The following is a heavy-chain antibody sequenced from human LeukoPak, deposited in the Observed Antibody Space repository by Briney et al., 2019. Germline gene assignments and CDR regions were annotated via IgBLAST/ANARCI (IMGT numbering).Heavy chain of an antibody. CDR2: ISYTGST. CDR3: ARALASGRLPYFDY. J-gene: IGHJ4*02. V-gene: IGHV4-59*01. CDR1: GGPISSYY. Sequence: SETLSLTCTVSGGPISSYYWSWIRQPPGKGLEWIGYISYTGSTNYNPSLESRVTISVDTSKNQFSLKLNSVTAADTAVYYCARALASGRLPYFDYWGQGTLVTVSS. D-gene: IGHD5-12*01.